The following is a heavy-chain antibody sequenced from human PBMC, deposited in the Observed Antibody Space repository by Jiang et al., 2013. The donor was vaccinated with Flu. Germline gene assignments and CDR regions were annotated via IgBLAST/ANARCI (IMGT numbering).Heavy chain of an antibody. V-gene: IGHV5-51*01. J-gene: IGHJ4*02. D-gene: IGHD3-16*01. CDR2: IYPGDSDT. CDR3: ARGFQSREGGLFDY. Sequence: QMPGKGLEWMGIIYPGDSDTRYSPSFQGQVTISADKSISTAYLQWSSLKASDTAMYYCARGFQSREGGLFDYWGQGTLVTVSS.